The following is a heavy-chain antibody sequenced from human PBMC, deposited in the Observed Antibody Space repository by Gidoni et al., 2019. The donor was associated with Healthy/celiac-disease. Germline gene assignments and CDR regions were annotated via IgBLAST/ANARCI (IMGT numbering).Heavy chain of an antibody. Sequence: QVQLVESGGGVVQPGRSLRLSCAASGFTFRSYAMHWVRQAPGKGLEWVAVISYDGSNKYYADSVKGRFTISRDNSKNTLYLQMNSLRAEDTAVYYCARGVFGGGSYPNYYFDYWGQGTLVTVSS. CDR1: GFTFRSYA. CDR3: ARGVFGGGSYPNYYFDY. J-gene: IGHJ4*02. D-gene: IGHD1-26*01. V-gene: IGHV3-30-3*01. CDR2: ISYDGSNK.